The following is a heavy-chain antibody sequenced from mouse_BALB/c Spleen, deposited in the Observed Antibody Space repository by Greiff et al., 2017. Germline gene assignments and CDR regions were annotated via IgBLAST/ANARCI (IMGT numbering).Heavy chain of an antibody. J-gene: IGHJ4*01. V-gene: IGHV1-55*01. D-gene: IGHD1-2*01. CDR2: IYPGSGST. Sequence: QVQLQQPGAELVKPGTSVKLSCKASGYNFTSYWINWVKLRPGQGLEWIGDIYPGSGSTNYNEKFKSKATLTVDTSSSTAYMQLSSLASEDSALYYCATPLTTATGMDYWGQGTSVTVSS. CDR1: GYNFTSYW. CDR3: ATPLTTATGMDY.